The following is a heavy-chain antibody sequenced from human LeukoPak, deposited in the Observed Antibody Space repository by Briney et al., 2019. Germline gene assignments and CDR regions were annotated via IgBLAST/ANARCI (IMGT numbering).Heavy chain of an antibody. CDR3: ARRAINSVTFDY. D-gene: IGHD5-12*01. Sequence: PSETLSLTCTVSGDSISTYCWSWIRQPPGKGLEWIGYIHYSGSTNYNPSLRSRVTISVDTSKNQFSLKLSSATAADTAVYFCARRAINSVTFDYWGQGTLVTVSS. CDR1: GDSISTYC. J-gene: IGHJ4*02. V-gene: IGHV4-59*08. CDR2: IHYSGST.